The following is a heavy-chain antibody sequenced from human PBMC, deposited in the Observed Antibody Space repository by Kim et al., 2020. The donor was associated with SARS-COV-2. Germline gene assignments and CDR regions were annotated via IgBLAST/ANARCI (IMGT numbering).Heavy chain of an antibody. D-gene: IGHD3-22*01. V-gene: IGHV3-33*01. CDR2: IWYDGSNK. CDR3: ARDWKVYDSSGYYYGGLDP. CDR1: GFTFSSYG. J-gene: IGHJ5*02. Sequence: GGSLRLSCAASGFTFSSYGMHWVRQAPGKGLEWVAVIWYDGSNKYYADSVKGRFTISRDNSKNTLYLQMNSLRAEDTAVYYCARDWKVYDSSGYYYGGLDPWGQGTLVTVSS.